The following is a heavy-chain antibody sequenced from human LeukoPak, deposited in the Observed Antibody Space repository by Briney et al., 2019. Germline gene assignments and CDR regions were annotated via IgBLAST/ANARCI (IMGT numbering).Heavy chain of an antibody. CDR3: AKDKDYGYYMDV. J-gene: IGHJ6*03. CDR1: GFTFSSYG. D-gene: IGHD3-16*01. CDR2: IWYDGSDK. V-gene: IGHV3-33*06. Sequence: GSLRLSCAASGFTFSSYGMHWVRQAPGKGLEWVAVIWYDGSDKYYADSVKGRFTISRDNSKNTLYLQMNSLRAEDTAVYYCAKDKDYGYYMDVWGKGTTVTVSS.